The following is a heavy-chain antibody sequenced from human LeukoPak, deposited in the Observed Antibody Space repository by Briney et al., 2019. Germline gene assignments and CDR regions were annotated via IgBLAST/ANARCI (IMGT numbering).Heavy chain of an antibody. CDR1: GFTFGDYG. Sequence: GGSLRLSCVGSGFTFGDYGMSWVRQAPGKGLEWVAFIRSMAYGGTAEYAASVKGRFTVSRDDSKSAAFLHMDSLKADDTAVYYCSRATGPAAAHDYWGRGTLVAVSS. J-gene: IGHJ4*02. CDR2: IRSMAYGGTA. CDR3: SRATGPAAAHDY. V-gene: IGHV3-49*04. D-gene: IGHD6-25*01.